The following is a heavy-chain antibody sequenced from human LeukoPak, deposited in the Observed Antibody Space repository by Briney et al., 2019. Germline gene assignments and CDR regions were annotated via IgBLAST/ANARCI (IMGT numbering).Heavy chain of an antibody. V-gene: IGHV4-38-2*02. J-gene: IGHJ4*02. CDR1: GYSISSGYY. CDR3: ARDSLVGATGDFDY. Sequence: SETLSLTCTVSGYSISSGYYWGWIRQPPGKGLEWIGSIHHSGSTYYNPSLKSRVTISVDTSKNQLSLKLSSVTAADTAVYYCARDSLVGATGDFDYWGQGTLVTVSS. CDR2: IHHSGST. D-gene: IGHD1-26*01.